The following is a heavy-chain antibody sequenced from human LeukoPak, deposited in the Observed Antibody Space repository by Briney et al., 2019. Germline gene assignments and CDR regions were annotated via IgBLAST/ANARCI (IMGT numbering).Heavy chain of an antibody. CDR1: GFTSSSYA. Sequence: GGSLRLSCAASGFTSSSYAMSWVRQAPGKGLEWVSAISGSGGSTYYADSVKGRFTISRDNAKNSLYLHMSSLRAEDTAVYYCARDDHGAYDSWGQGTLVTVSS. D-gene: IGHD1-26*01. CDR3: ARDDHGAYDS. V-gene: IGHV3-23*01. CDR2: ISGSGGST. J-gene: IGHJ4*02.